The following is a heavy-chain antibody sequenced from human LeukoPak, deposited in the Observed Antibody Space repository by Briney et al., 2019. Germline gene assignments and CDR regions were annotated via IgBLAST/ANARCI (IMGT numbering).Heavy chain of an antibody. D-gene: IGHD5/OR15-5a*01. CDR2: INHIGNT. V-gene: IGHV4-34*01. Sequence: SETLSLTCGVSGGSFDGFYWSWVRQPPGKGLEWIGEINHIGNTNYNPSLKSRVTMSVDTSENHFSLKLTSVTAADTAVYFCARGPRSTISSLNSWGPGVLVTVSS. J-gene: IGHJ4*02. CDR1: GGSFDGFY. CDR3: ARGPRSTISSLNS.